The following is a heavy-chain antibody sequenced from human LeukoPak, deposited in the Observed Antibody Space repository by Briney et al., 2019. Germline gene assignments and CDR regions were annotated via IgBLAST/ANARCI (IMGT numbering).Heavy chain of an antibody. CDR2: FDPEDGET. V-gene: IGHV1-24*01. CDR3: ATMRAYCGGDCQFFDY. D-gene: IGHD2-21*02. CDR1: GYTLTKLS. J-gene: IGHJ4*02. Sequence: ASVKVSCKVSGYTLTKLSMHWVRQAPGKGLEWMGGFDPEDGETIYAQKFQGRVTMTEDTSTDTAYMELSSLRSEDTAVYYCATMRAYCGGDCQFFDYWGQGTLVTVSS.